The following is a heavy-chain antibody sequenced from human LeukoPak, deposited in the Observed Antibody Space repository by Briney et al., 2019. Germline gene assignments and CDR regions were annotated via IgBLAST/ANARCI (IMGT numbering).Heavy chain of an antibody. J-gene: IGHJ4*02. D-gene: IGHD1-26*01. CDR1: GFTFSSYA. CDR2: ISYDGSNK. CDR3: ARVISGSYSASDY. V-gene: IGHV3-30-3*01. Sequence: PGGSLRLSCAASGFTFSSYAMHWVRQAPGKGLEWVAVISYDGSNKYYADSVKGRFTISRDNSKNTLYLQMNSLRAEDMAVYYCARVISGSYSASDYWGQGTLVTVSS.